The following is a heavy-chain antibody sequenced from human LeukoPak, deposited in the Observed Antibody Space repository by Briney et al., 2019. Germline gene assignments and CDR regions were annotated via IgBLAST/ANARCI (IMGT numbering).Heavy chain of an antibody. V-gene: IGHV3-30*02. J-gene: IGHJ4*02. CDR1: GFTFGSYG. CDR3: ARARYSSGSLGY. CDR2: VRYDGNNP. Sequence: GGSLRLSCAASGFTFGSYGMHWVRQAPGKGLDWVAFVRYDGNNPYYSASVKGRFTISRDSSKNTVYLQMNSLRVEDTAIYYCARARYSSGSLGYWGQGTLVTVSS. D-gene: IGHD6-19*01.